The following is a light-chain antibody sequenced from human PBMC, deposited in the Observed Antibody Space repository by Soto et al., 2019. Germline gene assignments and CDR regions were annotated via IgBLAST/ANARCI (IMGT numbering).Light chain of an antibody. V-gene: IGKV3-15*01. Sequence: EIVMTQSPATLSVSPGERATLSCRASQSVSTNLAWYQQKPGQAPRLLIYGASTRATGIPARFSGSGSGTEFTLTISSLQSEDFAVYYCQQHTSWPRTFGQGTKVEIK. J-gene: IGKJ1*01. CDR3: QQHTSWPRT. CDR1: QSVSTN. CDR2: GAS.